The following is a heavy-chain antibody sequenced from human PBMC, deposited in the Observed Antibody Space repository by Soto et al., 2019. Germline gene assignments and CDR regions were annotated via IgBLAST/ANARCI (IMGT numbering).Heavy chain of an antibody. Sequence: QITLKESGPTLVIPTQTLTLTCTFSGFSLSSSGVGVGWIRQPPGKALEWLALIYWDDDKRYSPSLKSRLTITNDTSKNQMVLTLTKLDTVDTATYYCARGGWTTYYSPFFDYWGQGTLVTVSS. V-gene: IGHV2-5*02. J-gene: IGHJ4*02. CDR1: GFSLSSSGVG. D-gene: IGHD3-10*01. CDR3: ARGGWTTYYSPFFDY. CDR2: IYWDDDK.